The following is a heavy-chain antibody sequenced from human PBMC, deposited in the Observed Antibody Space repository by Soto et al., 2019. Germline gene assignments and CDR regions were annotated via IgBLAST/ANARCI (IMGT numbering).Heavy chain of an antibody. V-gene: IGHV1-69*01. J-gene: IGHJ4*02. CDR2: IIPVFQTA. D-gene: IGHD3-22*01. Sequence: QEQLVQSGAEVKKPGSSGKVSCKASGGFFSSYPISWVRQVPGQGLEWMGGIIPVFQTAYYTQRFQGRVTITADESTNTAYMELSSLRSEDTAIYYCARGGSGYTWFNEFWGQGTLVTVSS. CDR1: GGFFSSYP. CDR3: ARGGSGYTWFNEF.